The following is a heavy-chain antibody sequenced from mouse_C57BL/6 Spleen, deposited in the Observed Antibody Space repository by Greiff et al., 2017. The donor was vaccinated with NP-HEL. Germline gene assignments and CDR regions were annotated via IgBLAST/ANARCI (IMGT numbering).Heavy chain of an antibody. CDR1: GFTFSSYA. V-gene: IGHV5-9-1*02. Sequence: EVKLMESGEGLVKPGGSLKLSCAASGFTFSSYAMSWVRQTPEKRLEWVAYISSGGDYIYYADTVKGRFTISRDNARNTLYLQMSSLKSEDTAMYYCTRDRIYYGNYGCMDYWGQGTSVTVSS. J-gene: IGHJ4*01. CDR2: ISSGGDYI. D-gene: IGHD2-1*01. CDR3: TRDRIYYGNYGCMDY.